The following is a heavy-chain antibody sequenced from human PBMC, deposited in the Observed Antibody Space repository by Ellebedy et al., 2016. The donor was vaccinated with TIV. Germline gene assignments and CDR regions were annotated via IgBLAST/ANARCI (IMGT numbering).Heavy chain of an antibody. D-gene: IGHD2-2*01. CDR1: GGSISSRSYY. CDR3: ARAEGYCSSTSCYYNWFNP. CDR2: IYYSGST. V-gene: IGHV4-39*07. J-gene: IGHJ5*02. Sequence: SETLSLXCTVSGGSISSRSYYWGWIRQPPGKGLEWIGSIYYSGSTYYNPSLKSRVTISVDTSKNQFSLKLSSVTAADTAVYYCARAEGYCSSTSCYYNWFNPWGQGTLVTVSS.